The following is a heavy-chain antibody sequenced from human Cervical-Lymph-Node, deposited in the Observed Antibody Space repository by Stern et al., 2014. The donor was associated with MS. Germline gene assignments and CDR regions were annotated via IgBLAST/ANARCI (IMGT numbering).Heavy chain of an antibody. V-gene: IGHV3-30*04. Sequence: VQLVESGGGVVQPGGSLRLSCVASGFTFSSYAIHWVRQAPGKGLEWVAVISLDCTNPHHADSVEGRFTISRDNSKNTLYLEMNSLRPEDTAVYYCAQDCRHLVVVTPRFDHWGQGTLVTVSS. D-gene: IGHD2-21*02. CDR2: ISLDCTNP. CDR3: AQDCRHLVVVTPRFDH. CDR1: GFTFSSYA. J-gene: IGHJ4*02.